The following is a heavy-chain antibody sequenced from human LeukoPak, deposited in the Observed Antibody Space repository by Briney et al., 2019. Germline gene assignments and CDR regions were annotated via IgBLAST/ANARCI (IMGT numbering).Heavy chain of an antibody. Sequence: PGGSLRLSCAASGFTFSSFGMHWVRQAPGKGLEWVAVIWYDGSSKYYTDSVKGRFTISRDNSKNTLYLQMNSLRAEDTAVYYCAKAFRIIDSWGQGTLVTVSS. D-gene: IGHD3-16*01. V-gene: IGHV3-33*06. CDR2: IWYDGSSK. J-gene: IGHJ4*02. CDR1: GFTFSSFG. CDR3: AKAFRIIDS.